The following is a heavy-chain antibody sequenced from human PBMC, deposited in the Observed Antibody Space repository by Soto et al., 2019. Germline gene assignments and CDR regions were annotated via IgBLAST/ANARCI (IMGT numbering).Heavy chain of an antibody. CDR1: GGSIDTYY. V-gene: IGHV4-59*12. CDR2: IYYSGST. Sequence: PSETLSLTCTVSGGSIDTYYWSWIRQPPGRGLQWIGYIYYSGSTTYSPSLKSRVTISVDRSKNQFSLKLSSVTAADTAVYYCARDKGPGYYDFWSGPYYGMDVWGQGATVTVSS. CDR3: ARDKGPGYYDFWSGPYYGMDV. J-gene: IGHJ6*02. D-gene: IGHD3-3*01.